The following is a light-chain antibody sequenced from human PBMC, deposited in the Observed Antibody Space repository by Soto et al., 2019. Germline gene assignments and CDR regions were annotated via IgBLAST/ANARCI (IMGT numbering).Light chain of an antibody. CDR3: QSYDSSLTTFV. V-gene: IGLV1-40*01. Sequence: QSVLTQPPSVSGAPGQRVAISCTGSSSNIGAEYDVHWYQQLQGTAPKRLIYGDNNRPSRVPDLLSSSKSGNSASLAITGLKPEDEVYYYCQSYDSSLTTFVFGTGTKVTVL. CDR1: SSNIGAEYD. CDR2: GDN. J-gene: IGLJ1*01.